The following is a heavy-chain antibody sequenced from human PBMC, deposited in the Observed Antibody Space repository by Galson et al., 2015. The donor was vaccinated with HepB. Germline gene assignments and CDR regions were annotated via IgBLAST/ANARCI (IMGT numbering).Heavy chain of an antibody. J-gene: IGHJ3*01. D-gene: IGHD4-23*01. CDR1: GFDFRTHW. Sequence: QSGAEVKKPGESLKISCKCSGFDFRTHWIAWARQMPGKGLEWMGIIFPADSDSIYSPSFEGQVTMSVDKSISTAYLHWNTLKTSDTAVYYCARPQPTVVSPTDTLDVWGQGTLVTVSS. CDR2: IFPADSDS. V-gene: IGHV5-51*03. CDR3: ARPQPTVVSPTDTLDV.